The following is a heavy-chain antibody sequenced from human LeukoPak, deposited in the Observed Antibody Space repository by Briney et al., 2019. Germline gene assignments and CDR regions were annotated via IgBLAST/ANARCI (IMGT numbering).Heavy chain of an antibody. V-gene: IGHV3-30*18. D-gene: IGHD3-9*01. Sequence: GGSLRLSCAAPGFTFSSYGMHWVRQAPGKGLEWVAVISYDGSNKYYADSVKGRFTISRDNSKNTLYLQMNSLRAEDTAVYYCANTGYSYYYYGMDVWGQGTTVTVSS. CDR1: GFTFSSYG. J-gene: IGHJ6*02. CDR2: ISYDGSNK. CDR3: ANTGYSYYYYGMDV.